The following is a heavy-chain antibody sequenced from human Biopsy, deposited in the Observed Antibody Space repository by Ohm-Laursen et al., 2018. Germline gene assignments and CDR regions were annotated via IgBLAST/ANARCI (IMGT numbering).Heavy chain of an antibody. Sequence: ASVKVSCKASGYTFTSYAISWVRQAPGQGLEWMGWSSGYNGKTNYAQKFQGRLIMTTDTSTSTAYMDLRSLRSDDTAVYYCARDRTSVPTYAVFWGQGSLVTVSS. D-gene: IGHD2-2*01. CDR3: ARDRTSVPTYAVF. V-gene: IGHV1-18*01. CDR2: SSGYNGKT. CDR1: GYTFTSYA. J-gene: IGHJ4*02.